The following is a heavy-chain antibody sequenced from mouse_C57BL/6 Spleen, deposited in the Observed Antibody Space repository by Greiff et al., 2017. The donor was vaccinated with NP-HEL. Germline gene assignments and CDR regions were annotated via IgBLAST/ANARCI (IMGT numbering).Heavy chain of an antibody. J-gene: IGHJ3*01. Sequence: EVKLVESGAELVRPGASVKLSCTASGFNIKDDYMHWVKQRPEQGLEWIGWIDPENGDTEYASKFQGKATITADTSSNTAYLQLSSLTSEDTAVYYCTSETAQAAYWGQGTLVTVSA. V-gene: IGHV14-4*01. D-gene: IGHD3-2*02. CDR3: TSETAQAAY. CDR2: IDPENGDT. CDR1: GFNIKDDY.